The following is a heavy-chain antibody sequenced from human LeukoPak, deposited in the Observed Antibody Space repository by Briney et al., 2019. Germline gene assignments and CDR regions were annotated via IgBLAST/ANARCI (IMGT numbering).Heavy chain of an antibody. V-gene: IGHV3-7*01. CDR3: ARVEDYDILTGFDY. CDR1: GFSFSSYW. Sequence: GGSLRLSCAASGFSFSSYWMSWVRQAPGKGLEWVANIKQDGREKYYVDSVKGRFTISRDNAKNSLYLQMNSLRAEDTAVYYCARVEDYDILTGFDYWGQGTLVTVSS. D-gene: IGHD3-9*01. J-gene: IGHJ4*02. CDR2: IKQDGREK.